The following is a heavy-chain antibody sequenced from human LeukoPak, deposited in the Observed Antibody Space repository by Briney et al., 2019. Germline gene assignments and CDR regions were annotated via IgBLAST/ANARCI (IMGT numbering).Heavy chain of an antibody. Sequence: PGGSLRLSCAASGFTFSSYEMNWVRQAPGKGLEWVSYISSSGSTIYYADSVKGRFTISRDNAKNSLYLQMNSLRAEDTAVYYCARDILSSGSLDYWGQGTLVTVSS. CDR3: ARDILSSGSLDY. CDR1: GFTFSSYE. V-gene: IGHV3-48*03. D-gene: IGHD3-10*02. J-gene: IGHJ4*02. CDR2: ISSSGSTI.